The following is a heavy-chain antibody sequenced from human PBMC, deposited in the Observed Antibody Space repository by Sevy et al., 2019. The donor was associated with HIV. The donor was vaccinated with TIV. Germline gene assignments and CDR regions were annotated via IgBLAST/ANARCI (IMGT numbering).Heavy chain of an antibody. J-gene: IGHJ4*02. CDR2: MFYTGAT. Sequence: SETLSLTCSVSGDSINNGHYYWAWIRQPPGKGLEWIGSMFYTGATHYTPSLRRRVSISVDTSKNQFSLNLNSVTAADTAVYFCAIYYYDASGYLANAYLGQGTLVTVSS. V-gene: IGHV4-39*01. CDR3: AIYYYDASGYLANAY. CDR1: GDSINNGHYY. D-gene: IGHD3-22*01.